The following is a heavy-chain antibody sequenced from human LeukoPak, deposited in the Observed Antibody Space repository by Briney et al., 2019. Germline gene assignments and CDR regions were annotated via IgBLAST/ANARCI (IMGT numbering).Heavy chain of an antibody. CDR1: GFTFSSYW. J-gene: IGHJ3*02. CDR3: STGSGHAFDI. Sequence: GGSLRLSCAASGFTFSSYWMPWVRQVPGKGLVWVSRINSNGRSTSYAGSVKGRFTISRDNAKNTLYVQMNSLRAEDTAVYYCSTGSGHAFDIWGRGTMVTVSS. V-gene: IGHV3-74*01. D-gene: IGHD3-10*01. CDR2: INSNGRST.